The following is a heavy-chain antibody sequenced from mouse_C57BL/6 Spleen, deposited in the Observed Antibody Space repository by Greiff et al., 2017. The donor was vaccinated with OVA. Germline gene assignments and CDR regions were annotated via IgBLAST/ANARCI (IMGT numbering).Heavy chain of an antibody. CDR2: IDPETGGT. J-gene: IGHJ3*01. V-gene: IGHV1-15*01. CDR3: TPGAYYSNYGLAY. CDR1: GYTFTDYE. D-gene: IGHD2-5*01. Sequence: VQLVESGAELVRPGASVTLSCKASGYTFTDYEMHWVKQTPVHGLEWIGAIDPETGGTAYNQKFKGKAILTADKSSSTAYMELRSLTSEDSAVYYCTPGAYYSNYGLAYWGQGTLVTVSA.